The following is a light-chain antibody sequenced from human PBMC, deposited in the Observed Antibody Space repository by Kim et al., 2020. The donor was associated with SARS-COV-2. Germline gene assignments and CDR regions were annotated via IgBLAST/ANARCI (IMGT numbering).Light chain of an antibody. Sequence: ESVGDTVTITCRASLAIKKWLAWFQQRPDEPPKPLIYGASYLQSGVPSKFSGTGYGTDFTLTISSLQTDDFATYYCQQYDEYPYTFGQGTKLEI. J-gene: IGKJ2*01. V-gene: IGKV1-16*02. CDR3: QQYDEYPYT. CDR2: GAS. CDR1: LAIKKW.